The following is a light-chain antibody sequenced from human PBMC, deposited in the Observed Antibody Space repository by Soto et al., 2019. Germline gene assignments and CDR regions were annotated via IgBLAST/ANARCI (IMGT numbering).Light chain of an antibody. V-gene: IGLV2-11*01. CDR2: DVS. CDR1: SSDVGGYNY. J-gene: IGLJ1*01. CDR3: CSYAGSYTDV. Sequence: QSALTQPRSVSGSPGQPVTISCTGTSSDVGGYNYVSWYQQHPGNAPKLMIYDVSKRPSGVPDRFSGSKSGNTASLTISGLQAGDEADYYCCSYAGSYTDVFGTGTKLTVL.